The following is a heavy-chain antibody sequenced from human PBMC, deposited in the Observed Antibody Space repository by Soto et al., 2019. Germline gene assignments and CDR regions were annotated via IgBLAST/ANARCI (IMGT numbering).Heavy chain of an antibody. Sequence: SETLSLTCTVSGGSISSGGYYWSWIRQHPGKGLEWIGYIYYSGSTYYNPSLKSRVTISVDTSKNQFSLKLSSVTAADTAVYYCARVLRGSGYNWFDPWDQGTLVTVSS. CDR1: GGSISSGGYY. V-gene: IGHV4-31*03. CDR2: IYYSGST. J-gene: IGHJ5*02. D-gene: IGHD3-10*01. CDR3: ARVLRGSGYNWFDP.